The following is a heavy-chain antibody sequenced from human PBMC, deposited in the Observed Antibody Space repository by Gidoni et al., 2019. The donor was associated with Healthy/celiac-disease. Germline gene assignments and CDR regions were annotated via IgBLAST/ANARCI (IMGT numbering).Heavy chain of an antibody. Sequence: EVQLVESGGGRVKPGGDLRLSCAAAGVTCRSYRMNWFRQAPGKGLGLVSSISSSSSYIYYADSVKGRFTISRDNAKNSLYLQMNSLRAEDTAVYYCARQVSSGYEMVYYYYGMDVWGQGTTVTVSS. V-gene: IGHV3-21*01. D-gene: IGHD5-12*01. CDR1: GVTCRSYR. CDR3: ARQVSSGYEMVYYYYGMDV. J-gene: IGHJ6*02. CDR2: ISSSSSYI.